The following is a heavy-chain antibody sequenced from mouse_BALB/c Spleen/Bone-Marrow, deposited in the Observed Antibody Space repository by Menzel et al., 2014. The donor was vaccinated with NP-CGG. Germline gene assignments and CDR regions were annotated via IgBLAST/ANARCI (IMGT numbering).Heavy chain of an antibody. CDR1: GYTFTSYY. CDR2: IYPGDFNT. CDR3: ARKSQRAYDSMNY. V-gene: IGHV1S56*01. D-gene: IGHD2-4*01. Sequence: QVQLQQSGPELVKPGASVRISCKASGYTFTSYYVHWVRQRPGLGLEWIGWIYPGDFNTKYNEKFKGKATLTADKSSSTASMQVSSLTSEDSAVYFCARKSQRAYDSMNYWGQGTSVTVSS. J-gene: IGHJ4*01.